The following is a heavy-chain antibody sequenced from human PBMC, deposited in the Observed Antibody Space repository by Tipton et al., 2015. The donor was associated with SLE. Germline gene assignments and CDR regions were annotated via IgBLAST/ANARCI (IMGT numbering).Heavy chain of an antibody. J-gene: IGHJ3*02. D-gene: IGHD2-2*01. CDR3: AREANCSGTSCLDAFDI. CDR2: ISSSGSTI. V-gene: IGHV3-48*03. Sequence: GSLRLSCAASGFTFSSHEMNWVRQAPGKGLEWVSYISSSGSTIYYADSVKGRFTISRDNANNSLYLQMNSLRAEDTAVYYCAREANCSGTSCLDAFDIWGQGTMVTVSS. CDR1: GFTFSSHE.